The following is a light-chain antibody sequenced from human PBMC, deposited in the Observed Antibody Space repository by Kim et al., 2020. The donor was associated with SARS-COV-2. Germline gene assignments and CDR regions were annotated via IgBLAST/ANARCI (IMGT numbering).Light chain of an antibody. CDR3: QQYGDFRT. CDR2: SAS. V-gene: IGKV3-20*01. Sequence: LSPGERATLSCRASQSVTSDYLAWYQQKPGRAPRLLIYSASARATGIPDRFSGSGSGTDFTLTIARLEPEDFAVYYCQQYGDFRTFGQGTKVDIK. CDR1: QSVTSDY. J-gene: IGKJ1*01.